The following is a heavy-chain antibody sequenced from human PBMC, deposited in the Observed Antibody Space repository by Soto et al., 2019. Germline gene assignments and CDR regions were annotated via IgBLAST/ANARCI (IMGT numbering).Heavy chain of an antibody. D-gene: IGHD6-13*01. CDR1: GGSINSGGSY. Sequence: SETLSLTCTVPGGSINSGGSYWTWIRHHPGKGLEWFGNIYYSGSTYYNPSLKSRVTISVDTSKNQFSLKLSSVTAADTAVYYCARRQQLARPSVWFDPWGQGTLVTVSS. CDR3: ARRQQLARPSVWFDP. J-gene: IGHJ5*02. CDR2: IYYSGST. V-gene: IGHV4-30-4*01.